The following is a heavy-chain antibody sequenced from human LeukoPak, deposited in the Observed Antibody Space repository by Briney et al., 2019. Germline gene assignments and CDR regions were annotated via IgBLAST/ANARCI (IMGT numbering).Heavy chain of an antibody. D-gene: IGHD3-22*01. CDR2: ISSSSSYI. CDR1: GFTFSSYS. CDR3: ARGSSGYPDFDY. V-gene: IGHV3-21*01. J-gene: IGHJ4*02. Sequence: GGSLRLSCAASGFTFSSYSMNWVRQAPGKGLEWVSSISSSSSYIYYADSVKGRFTISRDNAKNSLYLQMNSLRAEDTAVYYCARGSSGYPDFDYWGQGTLVTVSS.